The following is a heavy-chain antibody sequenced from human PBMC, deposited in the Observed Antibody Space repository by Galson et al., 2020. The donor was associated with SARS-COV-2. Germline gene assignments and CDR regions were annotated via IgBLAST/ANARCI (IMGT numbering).Heavy chain of an antibody. CDR1: GDSFSDYY. D-gene: IGHD2-15*01. CDR2: ISSSGSYT. Sequence: TLRLSGAASGDSFSDYYMSWIRQAPGKGLEWVSYISSSGSYTNYGDSVKGRFTISRDNAKKSQYLQMNSLRAEDTAVYYCARNGRDCSGGICYGAEYFQHWGQGTLVIVSS. J-gene: IGHJ1*01. CDR3: ARNGRDCSGGICYGAEYFQH. V-gene: IGHV3-11*06.